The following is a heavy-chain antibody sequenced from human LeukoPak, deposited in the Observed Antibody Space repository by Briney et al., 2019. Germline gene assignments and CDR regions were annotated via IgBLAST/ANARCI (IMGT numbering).Heavy chain of an antibody. CDR2: INPSGGST. J-gene: IGHJ4*02. CDR1: GYTFTNYY. Sequence: ASVKVSCKASGYTFTNYYIRWVRQAPGQGLEWMGVINPSGGSTSYAQKFQGRVTMTRDTSTSTVYMELSSLRSEDTAVYYCARVWGTAMVLDYWGQGTLVTVSS. CDR3: ARVWGTAMVLDY. D-gene: IGHD5-18*01. V-gene: IGHV1-46*01.